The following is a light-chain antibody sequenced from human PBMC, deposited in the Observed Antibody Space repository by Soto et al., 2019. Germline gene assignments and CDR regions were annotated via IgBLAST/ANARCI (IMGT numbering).Light chain of an antibody. Sequence: DVVVTQSPLSLPVTLGQAASISCRSSQSLVHNDGNTYLSWFLQRPGQSPRRLIYKVSNRESGVPDRFSGSGSGTDFSLKISRVEAEDVGVYYCMQGTHWPPITFGQGTRLEIK. V-gene: IGKV2-30*02. CDR2: KVS. J-gene: IGKJ5*01. CDR3: MQGTHWPPIT. CDR1: QSLVHNDGNTY.